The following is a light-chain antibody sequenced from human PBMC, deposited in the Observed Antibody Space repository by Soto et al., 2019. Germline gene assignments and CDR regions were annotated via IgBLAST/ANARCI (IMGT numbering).Light chain of an antibody. Sequence: QLVLTQSPSASASLGASVKLTCTLSSGHSNYAIAWHQHQSEKGPRYLMNLNSDGSHSKGDGIPDRFSGSSSGAERYLTISSIQSEDEADYYCQTWGSGIVVFGGGTKVTVL. V-gene: IGLV4-69*01. CDR1: SGHSNYA. CDR2: LNSDGSH. J-gene: IGLJ2*01. CDR3: QTWGSGIVV.